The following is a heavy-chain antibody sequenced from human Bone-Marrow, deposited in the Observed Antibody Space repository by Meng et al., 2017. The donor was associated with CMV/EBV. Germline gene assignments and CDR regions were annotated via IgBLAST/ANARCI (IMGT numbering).Heavy chain of an antibody. D-gene: IGHD2-2*01. J-gene: IGHJ6*02. CDR1: GFTFSNAW. V-gene: IGHV3-21*01. Sequence: GESLKISCAASGFTFSNAWVTWVRQAPGKGLEWVSSISSSSSYIYYADSVKGRFTISRDNAKNSLYLQMNSLRAEDTAVYYCARDGRYCSSTSCSTWARYYYYGMDVWGQGTTVTVSS. CDR2: ISSSSSYI. CDR3: ARDGRYCSSTSCSTWARYYYYGMDV.